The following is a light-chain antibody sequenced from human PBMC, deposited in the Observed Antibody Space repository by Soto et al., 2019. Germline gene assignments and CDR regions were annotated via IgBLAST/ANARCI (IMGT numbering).Light chain of an antibody. Sequence: QSALTQPPSASGSPGQSLTISCTGTSSDVGFYNFVSWYQQRPGKAPKLVIYEVTKRPSGVPDRFSGSKSGSTASLTVSGLQADDEADYYCALYAGTRLFVFGSGTKLTVL. CDR1: SSDVGFYNF. CDR2: EVT. CDR3: ALYAGTRLFV. V-gene: IGLV2-8*01. J-gene: IGLJ1*01.